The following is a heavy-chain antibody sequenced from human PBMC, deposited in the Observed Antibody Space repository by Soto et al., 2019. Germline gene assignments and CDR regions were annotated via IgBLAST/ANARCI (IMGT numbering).Heavy chain of an antibody. CDR2: IIPIFGTA. CDR1: GGTFSSYA. D-gene: IGHD5-18*01. CDR3: ARGYSYGYRSDGMDV. Sequence: SVKVSCKASGGTFSSYAISWVRQAPGQGLEWMGGIIPIFGTANYAQKSQGRVTITADESTSTAYMELSSLRSEDTAVYYCARGYSYGYRSDGMDVWGQGTTVTVSS. V-gene: IGHV1-69*13. J-gene: IGHJ6*02.